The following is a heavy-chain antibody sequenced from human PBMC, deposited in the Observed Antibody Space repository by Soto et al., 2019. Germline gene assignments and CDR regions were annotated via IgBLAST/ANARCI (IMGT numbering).Heavy chain of an antibody. V-gene: IGHV1-3*01. J-gene: IGHJ6*02. CDR3: ARDSLEWLFAQTYYYYGMDV. CDR2: INAGNGNT. Sequence: ASVKVSCKASGYTFTSYAMHWVRQAPGQRLEWMGWINAGNGNTKYSQKFQGRVTITRDTSASTAYMELSSLRSEDTAVYYCARDSLEWLFAQTYYYYGMDVWGQGTKVTVSS. CDR1: GYTFTSYA. D-gene: IGHD3-3*01.